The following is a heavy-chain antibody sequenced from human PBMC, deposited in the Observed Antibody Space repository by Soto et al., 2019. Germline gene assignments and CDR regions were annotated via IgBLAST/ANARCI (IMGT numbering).Heavy chain of an antibody. CDR1: GFTFSNYG. Sequence: GGSLRLSCAASGFTFSNYGMHWVRQTPGKGLEWVAILWFDGSNKYYADSVKGRFTISRDNSKNTLYLQMNSLRAEDTAVFYCARGSSRELEYWGLGTLVTVSS. V-gene: IGHV3-33*01. D-gene: IGHD1-1*01. J-gene: IGHJ4*02. CDR2: LWFDGSNK. CDR3: ARGSSRELEY.